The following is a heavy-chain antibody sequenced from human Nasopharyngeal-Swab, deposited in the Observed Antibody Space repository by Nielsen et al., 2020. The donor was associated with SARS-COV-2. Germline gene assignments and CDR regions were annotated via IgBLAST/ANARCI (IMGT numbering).Heavy chain of an antibody. CDR2: ISSSSSYI. CDR1: GFTFSSYS. CDR3: AREGQIFGVVDYYYYGLDV. V-gene: IGHV3-21*01. J-gene: IGHJ6*02. D-gene: IGHD3-3*01. Sequence: GESLKTSCAASGFTFSSYSMNWVRQAPGKGLEWVSSISSSSSYIYYADSVKGRFTISRDNAKNSLYLQMNSLRAEDTAVYYCAREGQIFGVVDYYYYGLDVWGQGTTVTVSS.